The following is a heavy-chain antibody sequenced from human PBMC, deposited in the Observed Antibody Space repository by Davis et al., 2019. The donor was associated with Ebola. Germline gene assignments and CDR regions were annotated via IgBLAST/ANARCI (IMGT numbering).Heavy chain of an antibody. CDR2: IIPILGIA. CDR3: ARGTEEMATIIGDWYFDL. V-gene: IGHV1-69*02. J-gene: IGHJ2*01. CDR1: GGTFSSYT. Sequence: SVKVSCKASGGTFSSYTISWVRQAPGQGLEWMGRIIPILGIANYAQKFQGRVTITADKSTSTAYMELSSLRSEDTAVYYCARGTEEMATIIGDWYFDLWGRGTLVTVSS. D-gene: IGHD5-24*01.